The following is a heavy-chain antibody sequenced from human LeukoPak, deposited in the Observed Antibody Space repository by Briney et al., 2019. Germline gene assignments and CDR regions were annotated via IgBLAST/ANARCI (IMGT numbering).Heavy chain of an antibody. D-gene: IGHD1-26*01. Sequence: GGSLRLSCAASGFTFSSYSMHWVRQAPGKGLEWVAVISYDGSNKYYADSVKGRFTISRDNSKNTLYLQMNSLRAEDMAVYYCAKDRVVGATTLDYWGQGTLVTVSS. CDR3: AKDRVVGATTLDY. J-gene: IGHJ4*02. CDR2: ISYDGSNK. CDR1: GFTFSSYS. V-gene: IGHV3-30*18.